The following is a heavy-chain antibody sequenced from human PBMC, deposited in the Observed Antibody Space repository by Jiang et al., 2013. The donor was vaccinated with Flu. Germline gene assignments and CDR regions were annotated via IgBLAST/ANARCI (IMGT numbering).Heavy chain of an antibody. J-gene: IGHJ1*01. CDR3: ARGGDCSGGSCSDNFQH. CDR1: GYTFTSYD. Sequence: SGAEVKKPGASVKVSCKASGYTFTSYDINWVRQATGQGLEWMGWMNPNSGNTGYAQKFQGRVTMTRNTSISTAYMELSSLRSEDTAVYYCARGGDCSGGSCSDNFQHWGQGTLVTVSS. CDR2: MNPNSGNT. D-gene: IGHD2-15*01. V-gene: IGHV1-8*01.